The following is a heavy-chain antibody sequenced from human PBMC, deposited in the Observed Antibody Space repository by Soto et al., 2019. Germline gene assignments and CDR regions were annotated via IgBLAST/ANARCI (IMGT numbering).Heavy chain of an antibody. CDR2: IYYSGST. Sequence: LSLTCTVSGGSISSSSYYWGWIRQPPGKGLEWIGSIYYSGSTYYNPSLKSRVTISVDTSKNQFSLKLSSVTAADTAVYYCASNCGGDCEYFQHWGQGTLVTVSS. CDR3: ASNCGGDCEYFQH. V-gene: IGHV4-39*07. CDR1: GGSISSSSYY. J-gene: IGHJ1*01. D-gene: IGHD2-21*02.